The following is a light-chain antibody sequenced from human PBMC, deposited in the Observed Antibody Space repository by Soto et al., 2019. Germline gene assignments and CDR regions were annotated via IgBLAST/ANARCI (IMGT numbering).Light chain of an antibody. CDR1: QSVSDS. CDR3: HQRSNGPPVT. Sequence: EIVLTQSPATLSLSGGERATLSCRASQSVSDSLAWYQHKPGQPPRLLIYDASKRATGVPPRFSGSGSATDLTLTISSLEPEDFAVYYCHQRSNGPPVTFGQGTKVDIK. CDR2: DAS. V-gene: IGKV3-11*01. J-gene: IGKJ1*01.